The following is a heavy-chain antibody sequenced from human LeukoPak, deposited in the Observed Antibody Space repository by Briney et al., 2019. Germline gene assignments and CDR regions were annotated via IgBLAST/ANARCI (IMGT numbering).Heavy chain of an antibody. CDR3: ARQYSSGWYYFDY. Sequence: SGTLSLTCAVSGGSISSSNWWSWVRQPPGKGLEWIGEIYHSGSTNYNPSLKSRVTIPVDTSKNQSSLKLSSVTAADTAVYYCARQYSSGWYYFDYWGQGTLVTVSS. D-gene: IGHD6-19*01. CDR2: IYHSGST. V-gene: IGHV4-4*02. CDR1: GGSISSSNW. J-gene: IGHJ4*02.